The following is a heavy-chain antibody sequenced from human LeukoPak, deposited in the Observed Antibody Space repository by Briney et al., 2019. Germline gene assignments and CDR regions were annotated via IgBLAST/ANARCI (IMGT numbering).Heavy chain of an antibody. J-gene: IGHJ4*02. CDR3: ARHRGYYDSSGDGYCFDY. Sequence: SETLSHTCTVSGGSISSGSYYWSWIRQPAGKGLEWIGSMYTSGSTNYKPSLKSRVTISVDTSKNQFFLTLSSVTAADTAVYYRARHRGYYDSSGDGYCFDYWGQGTLVTVSS. CDR2: MYTSGST. V-gene: IGHV4-61*02. CDR1: GGSISSGSYY. D-gene: IGHD3-22*01.